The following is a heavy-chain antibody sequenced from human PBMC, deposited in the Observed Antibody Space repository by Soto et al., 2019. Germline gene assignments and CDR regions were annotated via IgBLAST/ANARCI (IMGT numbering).Heavy chain of an antibody. CDR3: ASQLLGYCSSTSCYPYFDY. J-gene: IGHJ4*02. V-gene: IGHV4-4*07. CDR2: IYTSRST. CDR1: GGSISSYY. D-gene: IGHD2-2*01. Sequence: QVQLQESGPGLVKPSETLSLTCTVSGGSISSYYWSWIRQPAGKGLEWIGRIYTSRSTNYNPSLKSRVTMSLDTSKNQFSLKLSSVTAADTAVYYCASQLLGYCSSTSCYPYFDYWGQGTLVTVSS.